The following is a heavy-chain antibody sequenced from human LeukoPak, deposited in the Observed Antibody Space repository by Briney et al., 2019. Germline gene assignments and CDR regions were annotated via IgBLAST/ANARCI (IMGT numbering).Heavy chain of an antibody. D-gene: IGHD3-10*01. V-gene: IGHV5-51*01. CDR2: IYPGDPDT. Sequence: GESLQISCEGSGYSFTSYWIGWVRQLPGKGLEWMGIIYPGDPDTRYSPSFQGQVTISADKSISTAYLQWSSLKASDTAMYYCARHRITMVRGVIIPYYYYYMDVWGKGTTVTVSS. CDR1: GYSFTSYW. CDR3: ARHRITMVRGVIIPYYYYYMDV. J-gene: IGHJ6*03.